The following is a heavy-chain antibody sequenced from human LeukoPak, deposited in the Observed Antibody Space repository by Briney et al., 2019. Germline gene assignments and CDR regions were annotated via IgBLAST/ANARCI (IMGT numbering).Heavy chain of an antibody. D-gene: IGHD3-10*01. CDR2: IYYSGST. Sequence: SQTLSLTCTVSGGSISSGGYSWSWIRQHPGKGLEWIGYIYYSGSTYYNPSLKSRVTISVDTSKNQFSLKLSSVTAAGTAVYYCARGRDYYGSGSYPSNWFDPWGQGTLVTVSS. J-gene: IGHJ5*02. CDR3: ARGRDYYGSGSYPSNWFDP. V-gene: IGHV4-31*03. CDR1: GGSISSGGYS.